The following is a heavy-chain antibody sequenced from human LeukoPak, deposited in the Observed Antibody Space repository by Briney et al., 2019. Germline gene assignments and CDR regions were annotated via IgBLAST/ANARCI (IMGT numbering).Heavy chain of an antibody. V-gene: IGHV3-66*01. D-gene: IGHD6-19*01. CDR2: IYIGGST. J-gene: IGHJ3*02. Sequence: GGSLRLSCAASGFTVSSNYMSWVRQAPGKGLEGGSVIYIGGSTYYADSVKGRFTISRANYKNTLYLQMNSLSAEDTAVYYCASDPVAGDAFDIWGKGTMVTVSS. CDR1: GFTVSSNY. CDR3: ASDPVAGDAFDI.